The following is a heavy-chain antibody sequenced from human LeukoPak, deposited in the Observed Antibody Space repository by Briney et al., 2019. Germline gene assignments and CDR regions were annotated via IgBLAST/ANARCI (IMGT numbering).Heavy chain of an antibody. CDR3: GRALSSSFWSGYLGWFDS. V-gene: IGHV4-61*02. CDR2: IYTSGST. J-gene: IGHJ5*01. Sequence: SETLSLTCTVSGGSLSSGSYYWSWIRQPAGKALEWIGRIYTSGSTNYNSSLKSRVTISVDTSKNQFSLKLSSMTAADTAVYYCGRALSSSFWSGYLGWFDSWGQGTLVTVSS. CDR1: GGSLSSGSYY. D-gene: IGHD3-3*01.